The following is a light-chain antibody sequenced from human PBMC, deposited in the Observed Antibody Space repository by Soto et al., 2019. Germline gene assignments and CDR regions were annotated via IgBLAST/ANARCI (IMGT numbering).Light chain of an antibody. CDR3: QQAYSFPLT. V-gene: IGKV1-12*01. J-gene: IGKJ4*01. Sequence: DIQMTQSPSSVSASVGDRVTITCRASQGLGVWLGWYQQKPGKAPQLLIFGASGLQTGAPSRFSGSGSGSDFTLTISSLQPEDFATYYCQQAYSFPLTFGGGAKVEIK. CDR2: GAS. CDR1: QGLGVW.